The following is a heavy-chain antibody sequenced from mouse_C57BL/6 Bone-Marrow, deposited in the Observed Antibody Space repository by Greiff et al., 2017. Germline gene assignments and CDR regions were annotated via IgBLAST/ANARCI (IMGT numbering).Heavy chain of an antibody. CDR3: ATWDTTVEARVDY. CDR2: IHPNRGST. Sequence: QVQLKQPGAELVKPGASVKLSCKASGYTFTSYWMHWVKQRPGQGLEWIGMIHPNRGSTNYNEQFKSKATLTVDKSSSTAYMQLSSLTSEDSAVYYYATWDTTVEARVDYWGQGTPLTVSS. CDR1: GYTFTSYW. J-gene: IGHJ2*01. D-gene: IGHD1-1*01. V-gene: IGHV1-64*01.